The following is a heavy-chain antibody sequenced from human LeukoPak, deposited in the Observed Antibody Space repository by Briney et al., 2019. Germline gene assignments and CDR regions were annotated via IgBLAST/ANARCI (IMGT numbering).Heavy chain of an antibody. Sequence: GGSVRLFCEASGFTFGAYAMTWVRQAPGKGLEWVSSVGSDNKPHYSESVKGRFAISRDNSKSMLFLQLNSLRAEDTALYYCARDLHYNVAMDVWGEGTTATASS. CDR1: GFTFGAYA. J-gene: IGHJ6*01. CDR3: ARDLHYNVAMDV. V-gene: IGHV3-23*01. D-gene: IGHD5-24*01. CDR2: VGSDNKP.